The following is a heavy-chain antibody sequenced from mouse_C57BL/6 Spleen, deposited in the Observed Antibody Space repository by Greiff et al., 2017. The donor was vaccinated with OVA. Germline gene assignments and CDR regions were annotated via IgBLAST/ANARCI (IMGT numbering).Heavy chain of an antibody. J-gene: IGHJ2*01. CDR3: TTGDYGSSYALDY. CDR1: GFNIKDYY. CDR2: IDPEDGDT. D-gene: IGHD1-1*01. V-gene: IGHV14-1*01. Sequence: EVQLQQSGAELVRPGASVKLSCTASGFNIKDYYMHWVKQRPEQGLEWIGRIDPEDGDTEYAPKFQGKATMTADTSSNTAYLQLSSLTSEDTADYYCTTGDYGSSYALDYWGQGTTLTVSS.